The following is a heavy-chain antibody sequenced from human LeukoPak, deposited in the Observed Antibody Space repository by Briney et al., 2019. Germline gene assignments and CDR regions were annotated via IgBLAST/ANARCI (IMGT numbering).Heavy chain of an antibody. CDR3: ARDPTGTTAWFDP. D-gene: IGHD1-1*01. CDR1: GFTFSDYY. Sequence: PGGSLRLSCAASGFTFSDYYMSWIRQAPGNGLEWVSYISSSSSYTNYADSVKGRFTISRDNAKNSLYLQMNSLRAEDTAVYYCARDPTGTTAWFDPWGQGTLVTVSS. J-gene: IGHJ5*02. V-gene: IGHV3-11*06. CDR2: ISSSSSYT.